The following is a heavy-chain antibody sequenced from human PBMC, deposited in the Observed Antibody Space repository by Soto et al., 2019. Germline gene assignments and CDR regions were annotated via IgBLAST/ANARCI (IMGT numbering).Heavy chain of an antibody. CDR3: GRGGTYYYDSSGYYDGGFFDY. CDR1: GYTFTGSY. D-gene: IGHD3-22*01. Sequence: ASVKVSCKASGYTFTGSYMHWVRQAPGQGLEWMGWINPNSGGTNYAQKFQGWVTMTRDTPISTAYMERSRLRPDAPPVYYCGRGGTYYYDSSGYYDGGFFDYGGQGTFVTVSS. V-gene: IGHV1-2*04. CDR2: INPNSGGT. J-gene: IGHJ4*02.